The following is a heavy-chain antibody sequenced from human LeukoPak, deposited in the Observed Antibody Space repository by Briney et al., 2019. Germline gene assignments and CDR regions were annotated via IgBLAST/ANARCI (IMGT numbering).Heavy chain of an antibody. D-gene: IGHD6-13*01. CDR3: ASQPHSIAAAGIVY. J-gene: IGHJ4*02. CDR1: GGSISSYY. V-gene: IGHV4-59*13. Sequence: PSETLSLTRTVSGGSISSYYWSWIRQPPGKGLEWIGYIYYSGSTNYNPSLKSRVTISVDTSKNQFSLKLSSVTAADTAVYYCASQPHSIAAAGIVYWGQGTLVTVSS. CDR2: IYYSGST.